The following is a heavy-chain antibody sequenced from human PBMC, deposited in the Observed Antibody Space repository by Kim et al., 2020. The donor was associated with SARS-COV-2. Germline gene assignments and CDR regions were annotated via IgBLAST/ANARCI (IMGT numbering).Heavy chain of an antibody. Sequence: SETLSITCTVSGGSISSYYWSWIRQPPGKGLEWIGYIYYSGSTNYNPSLKSRVTISVDTSKNQFSLKLSSVTAADTAVYYCARVVGGFGAFDIWGQGTMV. J-gene: IGHJ3*02. D-gene: IGHD3-10*01. CDR3: ARVVGGFGAFDI. CDR2: IYYSGST. CDR1: GGSISSYY. V-gene: IGHV4-59*01.